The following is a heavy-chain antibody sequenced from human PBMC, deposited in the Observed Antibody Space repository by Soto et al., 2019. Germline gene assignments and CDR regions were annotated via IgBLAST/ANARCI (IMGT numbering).Heavy chain of an antibody. CDR3: ARAYYYGAGSSSFDP. CDR1: GGSISSSSYY. V-gene: IGHV4-39*01. Sequence: PSETLSLTCTVSGGSISSSSYYWGWIRQPPGKGLEWIGSIYYSGSTYYNPSLKSRVTISVGTSKNQFSLKLSSVTAADPAVYYCARAYYYGAGSSSFDPWSQGTLVTGSS. J-gene: IGHJ5*02. CDR2: IYYSGST. D-gene: IGHD3-10*01.